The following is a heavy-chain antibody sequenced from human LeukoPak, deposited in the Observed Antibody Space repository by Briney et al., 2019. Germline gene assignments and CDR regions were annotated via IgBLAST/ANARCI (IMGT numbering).Heavy chain of an antibody. CDR1: GFTFGDYA. V-gene: IGHV3-49*04. J-gene: IGHJ5*01. Sequence: GGSLRLSCTASGFTFGDYAMSWVRQAPGKGLEWVGFIRSKAYGGTTEYAASVKGRFTISRDDSKSIAYLQMNSLKTEDTAVYYCTRAELLWFGDCNWFDYWGQGTLVTVSS. CDR3: TRAELLWFGDCNWFDY. CDR2: IRSKAYGGTT. D-gene: IGHD3-10*01.